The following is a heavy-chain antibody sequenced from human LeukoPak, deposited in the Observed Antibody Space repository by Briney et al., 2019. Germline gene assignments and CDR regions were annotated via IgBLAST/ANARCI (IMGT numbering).Heavy chain of an antibody. J-gene: IGHJ4*02. CDR3: ARDGRALLRDFDY. Sequence: GRCLRLSCAASGFTFSSYVIHWVRQAPGKGLEWVAGIWYDGSNYYYADSVKGRFTISRDNSKNTLYLQMNSLRAEDTGVYYCARDGRALLRDFDYWGQGTMVTVSS. D-gene: IGHD1-26*01. CDR2: IWYDGSNY. V-gene: IGHV3-33*01. CDR1: GFTFSSYV.